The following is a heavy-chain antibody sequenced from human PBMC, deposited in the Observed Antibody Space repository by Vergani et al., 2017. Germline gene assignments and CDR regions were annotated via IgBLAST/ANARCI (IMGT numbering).Heavy chain of an antibody. D-gene: IGHD3-22*01. V-gene: IGHV1-69*02. J-gene: IGHJ4*02. CDR1: GGTFSSYT. CDR3: ARVEKDDSSGYYVDY. CDR2: IIPILGIA. Sequence: QVQLVQSGAEVKKPGSSVKVSCKASGGTFSSYTISWVRQAPGQGLEWMGRIIPILGIANYAQKFQGRVTITADKSTSTAYMELSSLRSEDTAVYYCARVEKDDSSGYYVDYSGQGTLVTVSS.